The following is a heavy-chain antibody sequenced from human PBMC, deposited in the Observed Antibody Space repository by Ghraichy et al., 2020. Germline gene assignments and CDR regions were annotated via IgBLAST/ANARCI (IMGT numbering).Heavy chain of an antibody. Sequence: SETLSLTCTVSGGSISSYYWSWIRQPPGKGLEWIGYIYYSGSTNYNPSLKSRVTISVDTSKNQFSLKLSSVTAADTAVYYCASQLGGAVAGTHTDSVLDDAFDIWGQGTMVTVSS. CDR3: ASQLGGAVAGTHTDSVLDDAFDI. J-gene: IGHJ3*02. CDR1: GGSISSYY. V-gene: IGHV4-59*08. CDR2: IYYSGST. D-gene: IGHD6-19*01.